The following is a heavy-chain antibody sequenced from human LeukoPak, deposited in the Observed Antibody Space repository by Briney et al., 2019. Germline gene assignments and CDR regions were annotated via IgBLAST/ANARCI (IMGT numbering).Heavy chain of an antibody. Sequence: KPSETLSLTCTVAGGSISSSSYYWGWLREPPGNGLEWIGSIYYSGSTYYNPALKSRVTISVHTAKNQFSLKLSFVTAADTAVYYCARRIAVAGTLDWGQGTLVTVSS. CDR2: IYYSGST. CDR3: ARRIAVAGTLD. CDR1: GGSISSSSYY. D-gene: IGHD6-19*01. J-gene: IGHJ4*02. V-gene: IGHV4-39*01.